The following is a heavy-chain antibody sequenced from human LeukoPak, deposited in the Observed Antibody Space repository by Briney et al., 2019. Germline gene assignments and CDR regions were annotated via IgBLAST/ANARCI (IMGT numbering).Heavy chain of an antibody. CDR2: IYYSGST. V-gene: IGHV4-39*01. CDR1: GGSISSSSYY. J-gene: IGHJ4*02. Sequence: SETLSLTCTVSGGSISSSSYYWGWIRQPQGKGLEWIGSIYYSGSTYYNPSLKSRVTISVDTSKNQFSLKLSSVTAADTAVYYCARTYSGSYQDYWGQGTLVTVSS. CDR3: ARTYSGSYQDY. D-gene: IGHD1-26*01.